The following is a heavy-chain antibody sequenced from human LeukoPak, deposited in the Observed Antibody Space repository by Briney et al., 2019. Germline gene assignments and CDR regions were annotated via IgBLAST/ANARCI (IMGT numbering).Heavy chain of an antibody. V-gene: IGHV1-69*13. CDR3: ARDAYYDSSGYERPFDI. Sequence: SVKVSCKASGGTFSSYAISWVRQAPGQGLEWMGGIIPIFGTANYAQKFQGRATITADESTSTAYMELSSLRSEDTAVYYCARDAYYDSSGYERPFDIWGQGTMVTVSS. J-gene: IGHJ3*02. D-gene: IGHD3-22*01. CDR1: GGTFSSYA. CDR2: IIPIFGTA.